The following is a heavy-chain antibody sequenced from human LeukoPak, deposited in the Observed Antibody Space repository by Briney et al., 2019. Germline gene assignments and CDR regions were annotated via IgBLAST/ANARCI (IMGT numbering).Heavy chain of an antibody. V-gene: IGHV3-30*03. Sequence: GGSLRLSCAASGFTFSYNWMHWVRQAPGKGLEWVAVISYDGSNKYYADSVKGRFTISRDNSKNTLYLQMNSLRAEDTAVYYCARDSTLWFGEGYFDYWGQGTLVTVSS. J-gene: IGHJ4*02. CDR2: ISYDGSNK. CDR1: GFTFSYNW. CDR3: ARDSTLWFGEGYFDY. D-gene: IGHD3-10*01.